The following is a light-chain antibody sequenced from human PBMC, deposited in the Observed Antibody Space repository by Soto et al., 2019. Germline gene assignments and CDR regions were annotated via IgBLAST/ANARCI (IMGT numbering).Light chain of an antibody. CDR2: VAS. CDR3: QQSFTTPLT. CDR1: QSIGRF. V-gene: IGKV1-39*01. J-gene: IGKJ4*01. Sequence: DLQMTQSPSSLSASVGDRVTITCRASQSIGRFLNWHQQKPGKAPNVLINVASTLRSGVPSRFSGSGSGTDFNLTINSLQPEDFATYFCQQSFTTPLTFGGGTKVEIK.